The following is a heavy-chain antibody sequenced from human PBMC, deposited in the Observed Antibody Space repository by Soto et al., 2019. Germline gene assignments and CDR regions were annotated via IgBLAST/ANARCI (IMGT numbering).Heavy chain of an antibody. V-gene: IGHV4-30-4*01. Sequence: QVQLQESGPGLVKPSQTLSLTCTVSGGSISSGDYYWSWIRQPPGKGLEWIGYIYYSGSTYYNPSLKSRVTISVDTSKNQFSLKLSSVTAADTAVYYCARLGYCTNGVCLALFDYWGQGTLVTVSS. D-gene: IGHD2-8*01. CDR1: GGSISSGDYY. CDR2: IYYSGST. J-gene: IGHJ4*02. CDR3: ARLGYCTNGVCLALFDY.